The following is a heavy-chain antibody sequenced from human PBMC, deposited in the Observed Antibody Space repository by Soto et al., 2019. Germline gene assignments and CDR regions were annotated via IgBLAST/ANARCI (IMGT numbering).Heavy chain of an antibody. D-gene: IGHD3-3*01. Sequence: ASVKVSCKASGYTFTSYGISLVRQAPGQGLEWMGWISAYNGNTNYAQKLQGRVTMTTDTSTSTAYMELRSLRSDDTAVYYCARILRITIFGAVTAREMDVWGKGTTVTLSS. J-gene: IGHJ6*04. CDR3: ARILRITIFGAVTAREMDV. CDR1: GYTFTSYG. CDR2: ISAYNGNT. V-gene: IGHV1-18*01.